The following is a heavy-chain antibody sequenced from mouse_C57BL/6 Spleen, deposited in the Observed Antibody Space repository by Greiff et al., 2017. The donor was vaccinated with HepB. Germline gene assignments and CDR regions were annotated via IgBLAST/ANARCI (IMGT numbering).Heavy chain of an antibody. V-gene: IGHV3-1*01. CDR2: ISYSGST. Sequence: DVKLQESGPGMVKPSQSLSLTCTVTGYSITSGYDWHWIRHFPGNKLEWMGYISYSGSTNYNPSLKSRISITHDTSKNHFFLKLNSVTTEDTATEDCGREGRNRGPGCAYWGQGTMVTVSA. CDR1: GYSITSGYD. D-gene: IGHD3-3*01. J-gene: IGHJ3*01. CDR3: GREGRNRGPGCAY.